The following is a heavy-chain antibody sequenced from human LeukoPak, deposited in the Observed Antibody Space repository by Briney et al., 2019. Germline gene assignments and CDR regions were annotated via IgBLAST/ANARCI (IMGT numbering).Heavy chain of an antibody. J-gene: IGHJ4*02. Sequence: GGSLRLSCAASGFTFSSYAMHWVRQAPGKGLEWVAVISFDGSNKYYADSVKGRFTISRDNSKNTLYLQMNSLRAEDTAVYYCARGQSVGWELGVCDYWGQGTLVTVAS. CDR3: ARGQSVGWELGVCDY. V-gene: IGHV3-30-3*01. CDR1: GFTFSSYA. CDR2: ISFDGSNK. D-gene: IGHD1-26*01.